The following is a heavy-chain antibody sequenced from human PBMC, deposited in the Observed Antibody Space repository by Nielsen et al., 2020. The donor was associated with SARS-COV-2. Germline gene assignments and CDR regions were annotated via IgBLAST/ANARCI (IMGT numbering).Heavy chain of an antibody. CDR1: GYTFTGSY. V-gene: IGHV1-8*02. D-gene: IGHD3-3*01. J-gene: IGHJ5*02. CDR2: MNPNSGNT. Sequence: ASVKVSCKASGYTFTGSYVHWVRQATGQGLEWMGWMNPNSGNTGYAQKFQGRVTMTRNTSISTAYMELSSLRSEDTAVYYCARAQLSWSGFWFDPWGQGTLVTVSS. CDR3: ARAQLSWSGFWFDP.